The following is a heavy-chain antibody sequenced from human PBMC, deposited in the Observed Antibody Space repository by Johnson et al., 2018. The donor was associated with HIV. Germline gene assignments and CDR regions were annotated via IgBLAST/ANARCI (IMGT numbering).Heavy chain of an antibody. Sequence: QVQLVESGGGVVQPGRSLRLSCAASGFTFSSFTMHWVRQAPGKGLEWVAVISDDVSSTFYVDSVKGRFTISRDNSNNPLYLQMSGLSAEDTALYYCARGPLFYYSSGLWAFDIWGQGTMVTVSS. CDR3: ARGPLFYYSSGLWAFDI. CDR2: ISDDVSST. CDR1: GFTFSSFT. D-gene: IGHD3-10*01. J-gene: IGHJ3*02. V-gene: IGHV3-30*04.